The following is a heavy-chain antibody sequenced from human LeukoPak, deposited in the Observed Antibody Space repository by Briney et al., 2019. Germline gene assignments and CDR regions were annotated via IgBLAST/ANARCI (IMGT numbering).Heavy chain of an antibody. J-gene: IGHJ6*03. CDR1: GFTFSSYS. Sequence: GGSLRLSCAASGFTFSSYSIHWVRQAPGKGLEWVAVISYDGSNKYYADSVKGRFTISRDNSKNTLYLQVNSLRAEDTAVYYCAKGYYGGNWISYYYYYMDVWGKGTTVTVSS. V-gene: IGHV3-30*18. CDR2: ISYDGSNK. D-gene: IGHD4-23*01. CDR3: AKGYYGGNWISYYYYYMDV.